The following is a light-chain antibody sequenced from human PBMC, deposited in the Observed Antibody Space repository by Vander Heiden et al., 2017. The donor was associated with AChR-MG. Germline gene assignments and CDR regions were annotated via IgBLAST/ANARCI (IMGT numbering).Light chain of an antibody. Sequence: DFQMTQSPSSLSASVGDRVTITCRASQSISSYLNWYQQKPGKAPKLLIYAASSLQSGVPSRFSGSGSGTDFTLTISSRQPEDFATYYCQQNDSTLPYTFGPGTKLEIK. V-gene: IGKV1-39*01. CDR3: QQNDSTLPYT. J-gene: IGKJ2*01. CDR1: QSISSY. CDR2: AAS.